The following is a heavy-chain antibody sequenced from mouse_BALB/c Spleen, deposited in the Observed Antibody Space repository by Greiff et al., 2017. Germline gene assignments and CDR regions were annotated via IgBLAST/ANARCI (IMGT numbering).Heavy chain of an antibody. D-gene: IGHD1-1*01. V-gene: IGHV3-2*02. Sequence: EVTLVESGPGLVKPSQSLSLTCTVTGYSITSDYAWNWIRQFPGNKLEWMGYISYSGSTSYNPSLKSRISITRDTSKNQFFLQLNSVTTEDTATYYCASPRPNAVRGFAYWGQGTLVTVSA. CDR3: ASPRPNAVRGFAY. CDR2: ISYSGST. CDR1: GYSITSDYA. J-gene: IGHJ3*01.